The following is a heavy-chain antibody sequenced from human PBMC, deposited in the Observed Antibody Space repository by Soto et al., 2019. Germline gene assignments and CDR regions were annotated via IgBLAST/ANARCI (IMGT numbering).Heavy chain of an antibody. CDR1: GGSISSPNW. V-gene: IGHV4-4*02. CDR2: ICHRGSV. J-gene: IGHJ5*02. CDR3: AREQICNVVKCSNWFDP. D-gene: IGHD2-8*01. Sequence: SETLCLTCGVSGGSISSPNWCSWARPLPGEGQEWIAEICHRGSVNYEASLKSRFTLSLDKSKNQLSLKLTSVRAADTAVYFCAREQICNVVKCSNWFDPWGQGTLVTVSS.